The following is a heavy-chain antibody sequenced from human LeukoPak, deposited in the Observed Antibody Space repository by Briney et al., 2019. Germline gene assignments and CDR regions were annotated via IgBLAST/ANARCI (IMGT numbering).Heavy chain of an antibody. CDR2: IYHSGST. D-gene: IGHD6-13*01. Sequence: SETLSLTCTVSGYSISSGYYWGWIRQPPGKGLEWIGSIYHSGSTYYNPSLKSRVTISVDTSKNQFSLKLSSVTAADTAVYYCARGQSSSWYTNWFDPWGQGTLVTVSS. J-gene: IGHJ5*02. CDR3: ARGQSSSWYTNWFDP. CDR1: GYSISSGYY. V-gene: IGHV4-38-2*02.